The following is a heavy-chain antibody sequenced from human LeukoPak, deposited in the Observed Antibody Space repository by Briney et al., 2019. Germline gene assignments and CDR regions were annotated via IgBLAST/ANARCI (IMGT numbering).Heavy chain of an antibody. J-gene: IGHJ4*02. CDR2: IYYSGST. V-gene: IGHV4-39*01. D-gene: IGHD4-17*01. Sequence: SETLSLTCTVSGGSISSSSYYWGWIRQPPGKGLEWIGRIYYSGSTYYNPSLKGRVTISVDTSKNQFSLKLSSVTAADTAVYYCARHAHVMTTVTYFDYWGQGTLVTVSS. CDR3: ARHAHVMTTVTYFDY. CDR1: GGSISSSSYY.